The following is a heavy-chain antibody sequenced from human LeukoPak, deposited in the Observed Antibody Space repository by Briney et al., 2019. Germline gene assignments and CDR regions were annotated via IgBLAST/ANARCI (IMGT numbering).Heavy chain of an antibody. V-gene: IGHV3-48*03. Sequence: GGSLRLSCAASGFAFSSYEMNWVRQAPGKGLEWVSYISSGGNTIYYADSVKGRFTISRDNAKNSLYLQMNSLRAEDTAVYYCAREGTAMVSFDYWGQGTLVTVSS. CDR1: GFAFSSYE. CDR3: AREGTAMVSFDY. J-gene: IGHJ4*02. D-gene: IGHD5-18*01. CDR2: ISSGGNTI.